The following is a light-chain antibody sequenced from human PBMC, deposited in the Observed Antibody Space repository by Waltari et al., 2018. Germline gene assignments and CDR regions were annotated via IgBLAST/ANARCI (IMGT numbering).Light chain of an antibody. J-gene: IGLJ3*02. Sequence: NFMLTQPHSVSESPGKTVTISCTRSSGSIPSNYVQWYQQRPGSSPTTVIYEDNQRPSGVPDRFSGSIDSSSNSASLTISGLKTEDEADYYCQSYDSSSNWVFGGGTKLTVL. V-gene: IGLV6-57*01. CDR3: QSYDSSSNWV. CDR2: EDN. CDR1: SGSIPSNY.